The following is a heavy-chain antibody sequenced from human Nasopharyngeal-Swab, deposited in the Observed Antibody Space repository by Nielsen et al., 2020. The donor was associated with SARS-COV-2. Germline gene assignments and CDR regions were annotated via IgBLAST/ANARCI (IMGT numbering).Heavy chain of an antibody. CDR1: DGSFSGDS. V-gene: IGHV4-34*01. CDR2: INHSGRT. Sequence: GSLRLSCGVSDGSFSGDSWNWIRQPPGKGLEWIGKINHSGRTNYNPSPQRRVTISVDRSKNQFSLKLNSVTAADTAVYFCARGGPPIGARPRFDYWGQGILVTVSS. J-gene: IGHJ4*02. D-gene: IGHD6-6*01. CDR3: ARGGPPIGARPRFDY.